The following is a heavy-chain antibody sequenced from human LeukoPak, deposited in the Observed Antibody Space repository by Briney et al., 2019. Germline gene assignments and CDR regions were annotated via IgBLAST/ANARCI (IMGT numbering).Heavy chain of an antibody. CDR2: IYPGDSDT. CDR1: GYRFANYW. V-gene: IGHV5-51*01. CDR3: ARLTSYSYDSSGYCNY. Sequence: GESLKISCKGSGYRFANYWIGWVRPMPGKGLEWMGIIYPGDSDTRYSPSFQGQITISADKSINTAYLQWSSLKASDTAMYYCARLTSYSYDSSGYCNYGGQGTLVTVSS. J-gene: IGHJ4*02. D-gene: IGHD3-22*01.